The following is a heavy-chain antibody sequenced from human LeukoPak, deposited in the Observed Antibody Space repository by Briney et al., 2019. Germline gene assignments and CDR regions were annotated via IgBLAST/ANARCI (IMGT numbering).Heavy chain of an antibody. V-gene: IGHV4-59*01. J-gene: IGHJ4*02. D-gene: IGHD3-22*01. CDR1: GGSISSYY. CDR3: ARGRYYDSSGYFHMYYFDY. CDR2: IYYSAST. Sequence: PSETLSLTCTVSGGSISSYYWSWIRQPPGKGLEWIGYIYYSASTNYNPSLKSRVTISVDTSKNQFSLKLSSVTAADTAVYYCARGRYYDSSGYFHMYYFDYWGQGTLVTVSS.